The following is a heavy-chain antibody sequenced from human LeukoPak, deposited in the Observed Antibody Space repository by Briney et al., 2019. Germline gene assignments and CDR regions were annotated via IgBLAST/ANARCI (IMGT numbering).Heavy chain of an antibody. CDR3: RRGGDGYKLGNF. CDR1: DDSISTNKYY. D-gene: IGHD5-24*01. J-gene: IGHJ4*02. Sequence: SETLSLTFTVSDDSISTNKYYWICIPHPPGKALEWIGTLHFSGTPYYSPYLNSRVSISVDTSKNQFSLILQSVTATHTAVYYCRRGGDGYKLGNFWGQGTLVTVSS. CDR2: LHFSGTP. V-gene: IGHV4-39*01.